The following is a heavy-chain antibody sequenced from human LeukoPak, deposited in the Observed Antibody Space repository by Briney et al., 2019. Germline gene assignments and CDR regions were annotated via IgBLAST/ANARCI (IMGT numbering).Heavy chain of an antibody. J-gene: IGHJ3*02. V-gene: IGHV3-53*01. CDR1: GFTVSSNY. D-gene: IGHD5-12*01. CDR3: ASPVDIVATFGAFDI. Sequence: GGSLRLSCAASGFTVSSNYMSWVRQAPGKGLEWVSVIYSGGSTYYADSVKGRFTISRDNSKNTLYLQMNSLRAEDTAVYYCASPVDIVATFGAFDIWGQGTMVTVSS. CDR2: IYSGGST.